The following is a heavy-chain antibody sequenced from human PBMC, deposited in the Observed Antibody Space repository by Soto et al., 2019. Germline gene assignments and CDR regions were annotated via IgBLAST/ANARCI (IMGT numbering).Heavy chain of an antibody. Sequence: EVQLVESGGGLVKPGGSLRLSCAASGFTFSNAWMNWVRQAPGKGLEWVGRIKSKTDGGTTDYAAPVKGRFTISRDDSKNTLYLQMNSLKTEDTAVYYCTTARLIAVAGTFDYYYYGMDVWGQGTTVTVSS. V-gene: IGHV3-15*07. D-gene: IGHD6-19*01. J-gene: IGHJ6*02. CDR1: GFTFSNAW. CDR3: TTARLIAVAGTFDYYYYGMDV. CDR2: IKSKTDGGTT.